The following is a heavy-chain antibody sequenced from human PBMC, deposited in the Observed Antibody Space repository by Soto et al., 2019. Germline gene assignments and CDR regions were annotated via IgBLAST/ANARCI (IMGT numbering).Heavy chain of an antibody. J-gene: IGHJ4*02. Sequence: QVQLVQSGAEVKKPGASVKVSCKASGDTFTDYYIHWVRQAPGQGLEWMGTVNPSGGHTTYAQHFLGRMTMTRDTSTSTLYHCARGGHVVVVTAALDYWGQGTPVTVSS. CDR1: GDTFTDYY. V-gene: IGHV1-46*01. CDR3: Y. CDR2: VNPSGGHT. D-gene: IGHD2-21*02.